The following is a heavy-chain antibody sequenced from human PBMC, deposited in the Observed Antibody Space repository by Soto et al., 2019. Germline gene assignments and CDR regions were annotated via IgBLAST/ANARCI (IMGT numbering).Heavy chain of an antibody. CDR3: AHRVLRTVFGLVTTTAIYFDF. CDR1: GFSFTTSGVG. Sequence: QITLNESGPTQVKPRQTLTLTCTFSGFSFTTSGVGVGWIRQSPGTAPEWLALIYWDDDKRYSPSLKSRLTSTKDTSKNQVVLTMADLDPADTATYYCAHRVLRTVFGLVTTTAIYFDFWGQGTPVAVPS. CDR2: IYWDDDK. V-gene: IGHV2-5*02. D-gene: IGHD3-3*01. J-gene: IGHJ4*02.